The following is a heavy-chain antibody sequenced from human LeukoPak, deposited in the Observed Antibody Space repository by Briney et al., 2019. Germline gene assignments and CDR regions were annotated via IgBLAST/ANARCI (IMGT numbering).Heavy chain of an antibody. CDR3: AKDRKGHYYWDAFDI. CDR2: ISSSGSTI. J-gene: IGHJ3*02. D-gene: IGHD3-10*01. Sequence: PGGSLRLSCAASGFTFSSYEMNWVRQAPGKGLEWVSYISSSGSTIYYADSVKGRFTISRDNAKNSLYLQMNSLRAEDTAVYYCAKDRKGHYYWDAFDIWGQGTMVTVSS. V-gene: IGHV3-48*03. CDR1: GFTFSSYE.